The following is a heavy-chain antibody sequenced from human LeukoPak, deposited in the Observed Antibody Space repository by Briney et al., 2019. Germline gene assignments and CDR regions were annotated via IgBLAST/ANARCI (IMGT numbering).Heavy chain of an antibody. D-gene: IGHD4/OR15-4a*01. J-gene: IGHJ3*01. V-gene: IGHV3-23*01. CDR2: ISYSGSSP. Sequence: GGSLRLSCAASGIRFDRYAMTWVRQAPGKGLEWVSAISYSGSSPYYGDSVKGRFTISRDNSKDTVYLQMNSLRDEDTALYYCAKDSSVLPNALDLWGQGTMVTVSS. CDR3: AKDSSVLPNALDL. CDR1: GIRFDRYA.